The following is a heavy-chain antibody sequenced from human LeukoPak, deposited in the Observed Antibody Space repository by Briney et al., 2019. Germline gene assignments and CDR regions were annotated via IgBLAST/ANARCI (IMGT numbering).Heavy chain of an antibody. CDR3: ARHHTAMVPYYGMDV. CDR2: IYYSGST. V-gene: IGHV4-61*05. CDR1: GGSISSSSYY. J-gene: IGHJ6*02. Sequence: PSETLSLTCTVSGGSISSSSYYWGWLRQPPGTGLEWIGYIYYSGSTNYNPSLKSRVTISVDTSKNQFSLKLSSVTAADTAVYYCARHHTAMVPYYGMDVWGQGTTVTVSS. D-gene: IGHD5-18*01.